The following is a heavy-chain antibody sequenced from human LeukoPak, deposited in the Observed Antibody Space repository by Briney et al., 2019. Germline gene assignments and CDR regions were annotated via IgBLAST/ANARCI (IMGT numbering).Heavy chain of an antibody. D-gene: IGHD4-11*01. CDR1: GYSFTSYW. CDR2: IYPGDSDT. J-gene: IGHJ5*02. Sequence: GESLKISCKGSGYSFTSYWIGWVRQMPGKGLEWMGIIYPGDSDTRYSPSFQGQVTISADKSISTAYLKWRSLQASDTATYYCARSNSNWFDPWGQGTLVTVSS. CDR3: ARSNSNWFDP. V-gene: IGHV5-51*01.